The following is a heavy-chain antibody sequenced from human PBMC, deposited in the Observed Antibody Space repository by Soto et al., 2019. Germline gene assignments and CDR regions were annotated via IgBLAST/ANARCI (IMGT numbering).Heavy chain of an antibody. J-gene: IGHJ4*02. CDR1: GGSIGSYY. CDR3: ARLGGFYQAFDS. Sequence: SETLSLTCTVSGGSIGSYYWSWIRQPPGKGLECIGYIYYSGSTNYNPSLKSRVTISVDTSKNQFSLKLTSVTAADTAVYYCARLGGFYQAFDSWGQGTLVTVSS. D-gene: IGHD3-22*01. V-gene: IGHV4-59*08. CDR2: IYYSGST.